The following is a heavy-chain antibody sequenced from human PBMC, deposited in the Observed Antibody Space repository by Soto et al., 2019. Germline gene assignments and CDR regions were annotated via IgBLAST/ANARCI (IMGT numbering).Heavy chain of an antibody. CDR2: IWYDGSNN. CDR1: GFTFSSYG. Sequence: QVQLVESGGGVVQPGMSLRLSCAASGFTFSSYGMHWVRQAPGQGLEWVAAIWYDGSNNNYADSVKGRFTISRDNSKNTLYLPMNSLRAEDTAVYYCARGALRDYDYILGSYRTLAYFDYWGQGTLVTVSS. D-gene: IGHD3-16*02. V-gene: IGHV3-33*01. J-gene: IGHJ4*02. CDR3: ARGALRDYDYILGSYRTLAYFDY.